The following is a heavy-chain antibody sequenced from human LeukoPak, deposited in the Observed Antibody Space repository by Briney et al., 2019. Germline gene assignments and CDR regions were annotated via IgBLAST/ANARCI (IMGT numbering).Heavy chain of an antibody. Sequence: PSETLSLTCAVYGGSFSGYYWSWLRQPPGKGLEWIGEINHSGSTNYNPSLKSRVTISVDTSKNQFSLKLSSVTAADTAVYYCARGGRKWELLRRFDYWGQGTLVTVSS. D-gene: IGHD1-26*01. J-gene: IGHJ4*02. CDR1: GGSFSGYY. CDR2: INHSGST. CDR3: ARGGRKWELLRRFDY. V-gene: IGHV4-34*01.